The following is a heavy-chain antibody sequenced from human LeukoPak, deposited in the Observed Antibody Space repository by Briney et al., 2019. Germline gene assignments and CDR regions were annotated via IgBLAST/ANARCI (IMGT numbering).Heavy chain of an antibody. CDR3: ARVYCSSSNCYDYYFDY. D-gene: IGHD2-2*01. V-gene: IGHV4-61*08. J-gene: IGHJ4*02. CDR2: IYYSGRT. Sequence: SETLSLTCTVSGGSISSGDYYWSWIRQPPGKCLEWIGYIYYSGRTNYNPSLKNQVTISVDTSKNQFSLKLSSVTAADTAVYYCARVYCSSSNCYDYYFDYWGQGTLVTVSS. CDR1: GGSISSGDYY.